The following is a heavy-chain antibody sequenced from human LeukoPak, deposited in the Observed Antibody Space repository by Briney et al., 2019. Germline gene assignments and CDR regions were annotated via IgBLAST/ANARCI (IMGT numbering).Heavy chain of an antibody. CDR3: ARDTPRSVVAAKHGY. V-gene: IGHV3-48*01. CDR1: GFTFSSYG. J-gene: IGHJ4*02. D-gene: IGHD2-15*01. Sequence: GGSLRLSCAASGFTFSSYGMHWVRQAPGKGLEWVSYISSSSSTIYYADSVKGRFTISRDNAKNSLYLQMNSLRAEDTAVYYCARDTPRSVVAAKHGYWGQGTLVTVSS. CDR2: ISSSSSTI.